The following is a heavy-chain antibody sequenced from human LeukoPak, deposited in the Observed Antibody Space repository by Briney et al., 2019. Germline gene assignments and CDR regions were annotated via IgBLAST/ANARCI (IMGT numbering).Heavy chain of an antibody. CDR3: ARRGYSSSYDY. J-gene: IGHJ4*02. V-gene: IGHV4-34*01. D-gene: IGHD6-6*01. CDR1: GGSFSGYY. CDR2: INHSGST. Sequence: SETLSLTCAVYGGSFSGYYWSWIRQPPGKGLEWIGEINHSGSTNYNPSLKSRVTISVDTSKNQFSLKLSSVTAADTAVYYCARRGYSSSYDYWGQGTLVAVSS.